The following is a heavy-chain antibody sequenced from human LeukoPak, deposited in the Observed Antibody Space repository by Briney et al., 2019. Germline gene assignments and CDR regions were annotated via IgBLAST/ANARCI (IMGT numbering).Heavy chain of an antibody. CDR1: GFTFSSYG. V-gene: IGHV3-30*02. CDR3: AKGTSSSSPSYYYYYMDV. D-gene: IGHD6-13*01. Sequence: GGSLRLSCAASGFTFSSYGMHWVRQAPGKGLEWVAFIRYDGSNKYYVDSVKGRFTISRDNSKNTLYLQMNSLRAEDTAVYYCAKGTSSSSPSYYYYYMDVWGKGTTVTVSS. CDR2: IRYDGSNK. J-gene: IGHJ6*03.